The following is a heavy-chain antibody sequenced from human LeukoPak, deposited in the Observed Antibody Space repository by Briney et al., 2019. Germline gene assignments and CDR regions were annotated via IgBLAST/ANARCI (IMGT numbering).Heavy chain of an antibody. D-gene: IGHD3-22*01. J-gene: IGHJ4*02. CDR1: GGSISSYY. CDR3: ARNNYYDSSGDPLDFDY. Sequence: PSETLSLTCTVSGGSISSYYWSWLRQPPGKGLEWIGYIYYSGSTNYNPSLKSRVTISVDTSKNQFSLKLSSVTAADTAMYYCARNNYYDSSGDPLDFDYWGRGTQVTVSS. CDR2: IYYSGST. V-gene: IGHV4-59*01.